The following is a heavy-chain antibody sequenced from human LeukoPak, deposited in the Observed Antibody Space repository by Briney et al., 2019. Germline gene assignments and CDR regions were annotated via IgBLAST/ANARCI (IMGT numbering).Heavy chain of an antibody. CDR2: IKTDGSEK. CDR3: ARDYTGYFP. CDR1: GFTFSSYW. J-gene: IGHJ5*02. V-gene: IGHV3-7*03. D-gene: IGHD3-9*01. Sequence: GRSLRLSCEASGFTFSSYWMSWVRQAPGKGLEWVANIKTDGSEKYYVDSVKGRFTISRDNAKNSLYLQKNSLRAEDTAVYYCARDYTGYFPWGQGTLVIVSS.